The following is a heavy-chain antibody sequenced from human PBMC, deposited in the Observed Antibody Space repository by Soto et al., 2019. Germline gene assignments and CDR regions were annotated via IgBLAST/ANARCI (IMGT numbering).Heavy chain of an antibody. D-gene: IGHD3-10*01. CDR1: GFTFSSYS. CDR3: ARGEFGFGELFDY. J-gene: IGHJ4*02. V-gene: IGHV3-21*01. CDR2: ISSSSSYI. Sequence: GGSLRLSCAASGFTFSSYSMNWVRQAPGKGLEWVSSISSSSSYIYYADSVKGRFTISRDNAKNSLYLQMNSLRAEDTAVYYCARGEFGFGELFDYWGQGTLVTVSS.